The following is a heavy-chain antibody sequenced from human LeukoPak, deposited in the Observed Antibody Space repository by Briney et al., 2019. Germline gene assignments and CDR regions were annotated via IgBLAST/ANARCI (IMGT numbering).Heavy chain of an antibody. CDR2: IYYSGST. CDR3: ARHSGTYYYYGMDV. J-gene: IGHJ6*02. CDR1: GGSISSYY. Sequence: SETLSLTCTVSGGSISSYYWSWIRQPPGKGLEWIGYIYYSGSTNYNPSLKSRVTIPVDTSKNQFSLKLSSVTAADTAVYYCARHSGTYYYYGMDVWGQGTTVTVSS. V-gene: IGHV4-59*08.